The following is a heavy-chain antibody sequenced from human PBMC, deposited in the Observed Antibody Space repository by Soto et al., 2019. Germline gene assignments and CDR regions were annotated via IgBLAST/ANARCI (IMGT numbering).Heavy chain of an antibody. CDR2: INPGNGNV. Sequence: ASVKVSCKASGYTFIFYAMYWVRQAPGQRLEWMGWINPGNGNVKYSQKFQGRVTITRDTSASTAYMELSSLRSEDTAVYYCASGLASETLIYNWFDPWGQGTLVTVSS. CDR1: GYTFIFYA. D-gene: IGHD2-15*01. V-gene: IGHV1-3*01. J-gene: IGHJ5*02. CDR3: ASGLASETLIYNWFDP.